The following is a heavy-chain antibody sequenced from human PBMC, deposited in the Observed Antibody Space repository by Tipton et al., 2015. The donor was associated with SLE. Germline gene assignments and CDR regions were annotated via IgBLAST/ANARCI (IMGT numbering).Heavy chain of an antibody. V-gene: IGHV1-2*02. CDR1: GYTFTGYY. D-gene: IGHD3-22*01. CDR3: ARSDYYDSSGSLGEYVQH. CDR2: INPNSGGT. Sequence: QSGAEVKKPGASVKVSCKASGYTFTGYYMHWVRQAPGQGLEWMGWINPNSGGTNYAQKFQGRVTMTRDTSISTAYMELSRLRSDDTAVYYCARSDYYDSSGSLGEYVQHWSQGNLVTVSS. J-gene: IGHJ1*01.